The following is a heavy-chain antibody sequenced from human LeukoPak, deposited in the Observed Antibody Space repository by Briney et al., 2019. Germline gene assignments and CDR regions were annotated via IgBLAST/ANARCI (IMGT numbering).Heavy chain of an antibody. CDR1: GGSISSYY. V-gene: IGHV4-59*08. D-gene: IGHD1-26*01. Sequence: SETLSLTCTVSGGSISSYYWSWIRQPPGKGLEWIGYIYYSGSTNYNPSLKSRVTISVDTSKNQFSLKLSSVTAADTAVYYCAVSGSYAIDAFDIWGQGTMVTVSS. J-gene: IGHJ3*02. CDR2: IYYSGST. CDR3: AVSGSYAIDAFDI.